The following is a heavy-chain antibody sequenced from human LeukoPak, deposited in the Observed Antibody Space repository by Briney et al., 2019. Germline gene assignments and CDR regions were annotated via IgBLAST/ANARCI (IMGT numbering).Heavy chain of an antibody. V-gene: IGHV4-39*01. D-gene: IGHD2-2*01. Sequence: RTSETLSLTCTVSGGSISSSSFFWDWIRQPPGKGLEWIGSIYYSGSTYYNPSLKSRVTISIDTSKNQFSLKLSSVTAADTAVYYCATGDVVVPTAAQRAHDYWGQGTLVTVSS. CDR3: ATGDVVVPTAAQRAHDY. CDR2: IYYSGST. CDR1: GGSISSSSFF. J-gene: IGHJ4*02.